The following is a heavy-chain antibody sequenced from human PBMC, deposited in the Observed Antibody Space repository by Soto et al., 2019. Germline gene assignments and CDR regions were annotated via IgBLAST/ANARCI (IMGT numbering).Heavy chain of an antibody. CDR2: ISSNGGST. CDR3: VKDADYYDIPRAPFDY. Sequence: GGFLRLSCSASGFTFSSYAMHWVRQAPGKGLEYVSAISSNGGSTYYADSVKGRFTISRDNSKNTLYLQMSSLRAEDTAVYYCVKDADYYDIPRAPFDYWGQGTLVTVSS. J-gene: IGHJ4*02. D-gene: IGHD3-22*01. V-gene: IGHV3-64D*08. CDR1: GFTFSSYA.